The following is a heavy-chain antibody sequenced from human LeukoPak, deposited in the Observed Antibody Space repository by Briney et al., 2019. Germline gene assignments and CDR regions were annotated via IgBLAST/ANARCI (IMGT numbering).Heavy chain of an antibody. CDR3: ARQTATINYFDY. J-gene: IGHJ4*02. CDR1: GYSSATNW. D-gene: IGHD5-24*01. CDR2: IDPYDSDP. Sequence: GESLKISCKGSGYSSATNWIGWVRQMPGKGLELMGIIDPYDSDPRYSPSFQGQVSISADKSISTAYLQWSSLKASDTAMYYCARQTATINYFDYWGQGTLVTVSS. V-gene: IGHV5-51*01.